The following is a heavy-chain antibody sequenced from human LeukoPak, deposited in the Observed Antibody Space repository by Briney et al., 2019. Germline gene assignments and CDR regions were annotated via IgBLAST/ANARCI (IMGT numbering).Heavy chain of an antibody. CDR2: ISGSGGNT. V-gene: IGHV3-23*01. Sequence: GGSLRLSCAASGVTFSSYAMSWVRQAPGKGLEWVSVISGSGGNTYYADSVKGRFTISRDNSKNTLYLQMNSLRAEDTAVYYCARGGSYLSAFDIWGQGTMVTVSS. J-gene: IGHJ3*02. D-gene: IGHD1-26*01. CDR1: GVTFSSYA. CDR3: ARGGSYLSAFDI.